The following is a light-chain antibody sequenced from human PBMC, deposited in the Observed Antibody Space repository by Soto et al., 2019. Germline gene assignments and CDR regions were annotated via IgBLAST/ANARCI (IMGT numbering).Light chain of an antibody. J-gene: IGKJ5*01. CDR2: DAS. Sequence: DIQMTQSPSTLSASVGDRVTITCRASQSLNNDLAWYQQKPGKAPNLLIYDASTLERGVSSRFSGTGSGTEFTLAINSLQPDDFATYYCQQYHRSSITFGQGTRLEIK. V-gene: IGKV1-5*01. CDR1: QSLNND. CDR3: QQYHRSSIT.